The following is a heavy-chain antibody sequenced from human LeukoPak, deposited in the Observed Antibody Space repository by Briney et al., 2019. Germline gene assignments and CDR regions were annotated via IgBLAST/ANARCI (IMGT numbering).Heavy chain of an antibody. CDR3: AKDYRKYRFLCLVDY. CDR2: LSYDGNKE. CDR1: GFTFRSYG. D-gene: IGHD3-16*01. Sequence: GGSLRLSCEASGFTFRSYGMAWVRQTPGKGPEWVAFLSYDGNKEFYADSVKGRFTISRDNSKNTLYLQMNSLRPEDTAVYYCAKDYRKYRFLCLVDYWGQGTLVTVSS. V-gene: IGHV3-30*18. J-gene: IGHJ4*02.